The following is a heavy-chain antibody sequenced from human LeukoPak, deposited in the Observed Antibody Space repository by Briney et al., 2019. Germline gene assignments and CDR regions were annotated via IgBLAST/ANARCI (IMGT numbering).Heavy chain of an antibody. CDR1: GFTFSSYG. CDR3: AKDSTDPGPCYDFWSGSTGCYYYMDV. V-gene: IGHV3-30*02. Sequence: GGSLRLSCAASGFTFSSYGMHWVRQAPGKGLEWVAFIRYDGSNKYYADSVKGRFTISRDNSKNMLYLQMNSLRAEDTAVYYCAKDSTDPGPCYDFWSGSTGCYYYMDVWGKGTTVTVSS. CDR2: IRYDGSNK. D-gene: IGHD3-3*01. J-gene: IGHJ6*03.